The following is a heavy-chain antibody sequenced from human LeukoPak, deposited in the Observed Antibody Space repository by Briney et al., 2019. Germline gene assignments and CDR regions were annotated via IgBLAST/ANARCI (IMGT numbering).Heavy chain of an antibody. J-gene: IGHJ6*04. CDR3: ARQEYCSGNCFYNMDV. D-gene: IGHD2-15*01. CDR1: GFTFSTHW. V-gene: IGHV3-7*01. CDR2: IKQDGTDK. Sequence: GALRLSCAASGFTFSTHWMSWVRQAPGKGPEWVANIKQDGTDKYYVDSVKGRFTISRDNAKYSLYLQMNSLRAEDTAVYYCARQEYCSGNCFYNMDVWGKGTTVTVSS.